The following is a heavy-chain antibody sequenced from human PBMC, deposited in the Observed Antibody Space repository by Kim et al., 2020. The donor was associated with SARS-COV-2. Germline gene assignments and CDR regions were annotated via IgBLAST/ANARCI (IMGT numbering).Heavy chain of an antibody. V-gene: IGHV4-34*01. CDR1: GGSFSGYY. J-gene: IGHJ4*02. Sequence: SETLSLTCAVYGGSFSGYYWSWIRQPPGKGLEWIGEINHSGSTNYNPSLKSRVTISVDTSKNQFSLKLSSVTAADTAVYYCARGPKYSSSWYFDYWGQGTQVTVSS. CDR3: ARGPKYSSSWYFDY. D-gene: IGHD6-6*01. CDR2: INHSGST.